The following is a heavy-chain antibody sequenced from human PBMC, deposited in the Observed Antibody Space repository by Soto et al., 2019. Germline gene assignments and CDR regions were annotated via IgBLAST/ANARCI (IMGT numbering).Heavy chain of an antibody. CDR2: IYYSGST. D-gene: IGHD3-10*01. Sequence: SETLSLTCTVSGGSLSSYYWSCIRQPPGKGLEWIGYIYYSGSTNYNPSLKSRVTISVDTSKNQFSLKLSSVTAADTAVYYCARVWGGAFDFWGQGTMVTVSS. V-gene: IGHV4-59*01. CDR3: ARVWGGAFDF. CDR1: GGSLSSYY. J-gene: IGHJ3*01.